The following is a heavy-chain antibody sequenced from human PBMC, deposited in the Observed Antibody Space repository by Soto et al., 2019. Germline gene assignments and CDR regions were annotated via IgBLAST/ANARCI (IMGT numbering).Heavy chain of an antibody. J-gene: IGHJ4*02. CDR2: MNPNSGNT. D-gene: IGHD2-15*01. V-gene: IGHV1-8*01. CDR1: GYTFTSYD. CDR3: ARALGYCSGGNCPDFDY. Sequence: ASVKVSCKASGYTFTSYDINWVRQATGQGLEWMGWMNPNSGNTGYAQKFQGRVTMTRNTSISTAYMELSSLRSEDTAVYYCARALGYCSGGNCPDFDYWGQGTLVTVSS.